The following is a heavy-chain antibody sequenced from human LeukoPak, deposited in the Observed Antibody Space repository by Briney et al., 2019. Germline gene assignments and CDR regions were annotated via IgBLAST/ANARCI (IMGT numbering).Heavy chain of an antibody. V-gene: IGHV3-11*01. CDR2: ISSSGSTI. CDR1: GFTFSDYY. D-gene: IGHD3-3*01. Sequence: GGSLRLSCAASGFTFSDYYMSWIRHAPGKGLEWVSYISSSGSTIYYADSVKGRFTISRDNAKNSLYLQMNSLRAEDTAVYYCARGITIFGVVIIPRIYMDGWGKGTTVTVSS. J-gene: IGHJ6*03. CDR3: ARGITIFGVVIIPRIYMDG.